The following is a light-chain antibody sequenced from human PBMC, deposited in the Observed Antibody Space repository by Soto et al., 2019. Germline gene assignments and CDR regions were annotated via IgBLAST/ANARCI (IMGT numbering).Light chain of an antibody. CDR2: DAS. CDR1: QSITTF. CDR3: QHYNSYSEA. Sequence: GDRVTITFRASQSITTFLAWYQQKPGKAPQILIYDASKLEPGVPSRLSGGGSGTEFTLTISSLQPDDFATYYCQHYNSYSEAFGQGTKVDIK. V-gene: IGKV1-5*01. J-gene: IGKJ1*01.